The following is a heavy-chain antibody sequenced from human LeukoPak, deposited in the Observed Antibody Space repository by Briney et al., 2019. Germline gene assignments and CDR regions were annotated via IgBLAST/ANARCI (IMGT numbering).Heavy chain of an antibody. J-gene: IGHJ4*02. CDR1: GFTXDNXX. CDR2: ISWNSGSR. Sequence: PGGSLRLSCAASGFTXDNXXXHWVRQAPGXGXEXGXXISWNSGSRGYADSVKGRFTISRDNARNSLSLEMNSLRAEDTALYFCARDRGLTVYHFDYWGQGILVTVSS. D-gene: IGHD3-10*01. V-gene: IGHV3-9*01. CDR3: ARDRGLTVYHFDY.